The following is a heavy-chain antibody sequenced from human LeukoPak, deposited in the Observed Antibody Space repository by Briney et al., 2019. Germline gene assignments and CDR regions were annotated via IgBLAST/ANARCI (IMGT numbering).Heavy chain of an antibody. Sequence: SGPTLVNPTQTLTLTCTFSGFSLGTSGVGVGWIRQPPGKALEWLALIYWNDDKRYSPSLKSRLTITKDTSKNQVVLTMTNMDPVDTATYYCAHSYYDFWSGYYPPERYFDYWGQGTLVTVSS. V-gene: IGHV2-5*01. J-gene: IGHJ4*02. CDR1: GFSLGTSGVG. CDR2: IYWNDDK. CDR3: AHSYYDFWSGYYPPERYFDY. D-gene: IGHD3-3*01.